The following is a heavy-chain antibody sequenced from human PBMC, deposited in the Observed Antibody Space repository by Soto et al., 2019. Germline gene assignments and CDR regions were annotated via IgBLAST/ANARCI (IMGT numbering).Heavy chain of an antibody. D-gene: IGHD3-3*01. CDR1: GGSISSSSYY. CDR3: ARHPPPNYDFWSSPFDP. CDR2: IYYSGST. V-gene: IGHV4-39*01. J-gene: IGHJ5*02. Sequence: SETLSLTCTVSGGSISSSSYYWGWIRQPPGKGLEWIGSIYYSGSTYYNPSLKSRVTISVDTSKNQFSLKLSSVTAADTAVYYCARHPPPNYDFWSSPFDPWGQGTLVTVSS.